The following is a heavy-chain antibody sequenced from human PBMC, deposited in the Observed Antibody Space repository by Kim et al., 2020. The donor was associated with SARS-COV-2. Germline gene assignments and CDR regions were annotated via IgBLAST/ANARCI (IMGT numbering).Heavy chain of an antibody. CDR3: SRTLTGPSESFQY. CDR1: GFTFGSYW. V-gene: IGHV3-7*03. J-gene: IGHJ1*01. CDR2: IKQDGTQQ. Sequence: GGSLRLSCAASGFTFGSYWMTWVRQAPGKGLEWVANIKQDGTQQYYVDSVRGRFTVSRDGANMYLQMNSLTAEDTAVYYCSRTLTGPSESFQYWVRGT.